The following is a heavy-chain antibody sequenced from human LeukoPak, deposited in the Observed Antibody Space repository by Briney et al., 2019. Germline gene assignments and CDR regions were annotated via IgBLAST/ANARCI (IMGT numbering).Heavy chain of an antibody. CDR3: AKTYTYGWNYFDY. J-gene: IGHJ4*02. V-gene: IGHV3-23*01. D-gene: IGHD5-18*01. CDR2: ISGIGGST. Sequence: PGGSLRLSCAASGFTLSSYAMSWVRQAPGKGLEWVSSISGIGGSTYYADSVKGRFTISRDNSKSTLYLQMNSLRAEDTAVYSCAKTYTYGWNYFDYWGQGTLVTVSS. CDR1: GFTLSSYA.